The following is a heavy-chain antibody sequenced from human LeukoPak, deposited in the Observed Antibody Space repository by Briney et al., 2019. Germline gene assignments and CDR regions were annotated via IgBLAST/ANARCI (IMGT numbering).Heavy chain of an antibody. CDR3: ARDVWDYDYVWGSYRRDY. Sequence: GGSLRLSCAASGFTFSSYSMNWVRQAPGKGLEWVSVIYSGGSTYYADSVKGRFTISRDNSKNTLYLQMNSLRAGDTAVYYCARDVWDYDYVWGSYRRDYWGQGTLVTVSS. J-gene: IGHJ4*02. D-gene: IGHD3-16*02. V-gene: IGHV3-66*01. CDR1: GFTFSSYS. CDR2: IYSGGST.